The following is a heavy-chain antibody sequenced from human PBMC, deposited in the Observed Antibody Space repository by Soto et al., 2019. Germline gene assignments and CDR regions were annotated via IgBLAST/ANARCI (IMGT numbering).Heavy chain of an antibody. Sequence: QVQLVESGGGVVQPGRSLRLSCAASGFTFSSYGMHWVRQAPGKGLEWVAVISYDGINEDYADSVKGRFTISRDNSKNTLYLQTNSLRAEDTAVYYCAKDIVLMVYAGNFDYWGQGTLVTVSS. J-gene: IGHJ4*02. V-gene: IGHV3-30*18. CDR2: ISYDGINE. CDR3: AKDIVLMVYAGNFDY. D-gene: IGHD2-8*01. CDR1: GFTFSSYG.